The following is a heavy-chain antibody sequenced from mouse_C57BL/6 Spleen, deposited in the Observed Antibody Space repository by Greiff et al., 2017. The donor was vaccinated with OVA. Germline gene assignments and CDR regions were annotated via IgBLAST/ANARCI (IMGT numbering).Heavy chain of an antibody. Sequence: QVQLQQPGAELVKPGASVKLSCKASGYTFTSYWMQWVKQRPGQGLEWIGEIDPSDSYTNYNQKFKGKATLTVDTSSSTAYMQLSRLTSVDSAVYYCAIRGYWGQGTTLTVSS. CDR3: AIRGY. J-gene: IGHJ2*01. CDR2: IDPSDSYT. V-gene: IGHV1-50*01. CDR1: GYTFTSYW.